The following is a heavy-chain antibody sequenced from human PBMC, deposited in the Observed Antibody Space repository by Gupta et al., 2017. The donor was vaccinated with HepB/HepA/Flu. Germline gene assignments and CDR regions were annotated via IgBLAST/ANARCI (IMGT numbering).Heavy chain of an antibody. Sequence: QLQLQESGPGLVKPSETLSLTCTVSGGSISSSSYYWGWIRQPPGKGLEWIGSIYYSGSTYYNPSLKSRVTISVETSKNQFSLKLSSVTAADTAVYYCARRGGVPAAISYYYYYMDVWGKGTTVTVSS. J-gene: IGHJ6*03. V-gene: IGHV4-39*01. CDR1: GGSISSSSYY. CDR2: IYYSGST. D-gene: IGHD2-2*01. CDR3: ARRGGVPAAISYYYYYMDV.